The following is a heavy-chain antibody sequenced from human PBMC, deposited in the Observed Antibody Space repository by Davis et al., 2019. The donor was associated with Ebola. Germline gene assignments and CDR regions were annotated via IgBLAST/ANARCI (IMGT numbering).Heavy chain of an antibody. Sequence: MPSETLSLTCNVSDDSITTYYWSWIRQSPGKGLEWIGYASNSGSTNYNPSLKSRVTISVDTSKNQFSLKLSSVTAADTAVYYCAGRGPWGMDVWGQGTTVTVSS. J-gene: IGHJ6*02. CDR1: DDSITTYY. V-gene: IGHV4-4*08. CDR2: ASNSGST. CDR3: AGRGPWGMDV. D-gene: IGHD5-12*01.